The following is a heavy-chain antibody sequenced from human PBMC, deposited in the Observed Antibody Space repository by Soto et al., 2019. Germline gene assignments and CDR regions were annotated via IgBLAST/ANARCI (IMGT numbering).Heavy chain of an antibody. CDR2: INHSGST. D-gene: IGHD3-3*01. Sequence: SETLSLTCAVYGGSFSGYYWSWIRQPPGKGLEWIGEINHSGSTNYNPSLKSRVTISVDTSKNQFSLNLSSVTAADTAVYYCAKDRVLDFSWSPAQGWNNWFDPWGQGTLVTVSS. CDR1: GGSFSGYY. CDR3: AKDRVLDFSWSPAQGWNNWFDP. J-gene: IGHJ5*02. V-gene: IGHV4-34*01.